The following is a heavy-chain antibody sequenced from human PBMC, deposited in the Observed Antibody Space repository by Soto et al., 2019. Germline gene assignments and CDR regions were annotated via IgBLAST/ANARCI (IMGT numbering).Heavy chain of an antibody. Sequence: EVQLVESGGGLVKPGGSLRLSCAASGFTFSSYSMNWVRQAPGKGLEWVSSISSSSSYIYYADSVKGRFTISRDNAKNSLYLQMNSLRAEDTAVYYCARDTSVLSVLPAAPCWLDPWGQGTLVTVSS. D-gene: IGHD2-2*01. J-gene: IGHJ5*02. V-gene: IGHV3-21*01. CDR2: ISSSSSYI. CDR3: ARDTSVLSVLPAAPCWLDP. CDR1: GFTFSSYS.